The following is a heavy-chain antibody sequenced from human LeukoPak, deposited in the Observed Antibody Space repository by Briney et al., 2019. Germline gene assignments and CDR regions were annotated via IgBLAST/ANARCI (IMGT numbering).Heavy chain of an antibody. CDR2: IYWDDDK. V-gene: IGHV2-5*02. J-gene: IGHJ5*02. D-gene: IGHD3-10*01. CDR1: GFSLSTSAVG. Sequence: SGPTLVKPSQTLTLTCTFSGFSLSTSAVGVGWIRQPPGKALEWLALIYWDDDKRYTPSLKSTLTITNDTAKNQIVIRMTKMDPVDPATYYCEHGSLRFRDNWFDPWGQGTLVTVSS. CDR3: EHGSLRFRDNWFDP.